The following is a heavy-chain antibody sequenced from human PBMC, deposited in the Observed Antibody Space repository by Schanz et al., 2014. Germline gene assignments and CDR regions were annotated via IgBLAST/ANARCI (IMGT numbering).Heavy chain of an antibody. D-gene: IGHD1-26*01. CDR1: GYTFTNFD. V-gene: IGHV1-2*06. J-gene: IGHJ4*02. CDR3: VRDRAGASARFGS. CDR2: INPNSGGT. Sequence: QVQLVQSGAEVKKPGASVKLSCKASGYTFTNFDINWVRQAPGQGLEWMGRINPNSGGTIYAQKFPRRVTVPGETAISTVYVELSSLRSDDTAVYYCVRDRAGASARFGSWGQGTLVSVSS.